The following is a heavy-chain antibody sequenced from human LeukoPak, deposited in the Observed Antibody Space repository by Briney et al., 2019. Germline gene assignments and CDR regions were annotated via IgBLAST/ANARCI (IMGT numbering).Heavy chain of an antibody. J-gene: IGHJ6*03. Sequence: SETLSLTCAVYGGSSSGYYWSWIRQPPQKGLEWIGEINHSGSTNYHAPLKSRVTISVDTSKNQFSLKLSSVTAADTAVYYCARVGKNIVVVPAASYMDVWGKGTTVTVSS. CDR3: ARVGKNIVVVPAASYMDV. D-gene: IGHD2-2*01. CDR1: GGSSSGYY. CDR2: INHSGST. V-gene: IGHV4-34*01.